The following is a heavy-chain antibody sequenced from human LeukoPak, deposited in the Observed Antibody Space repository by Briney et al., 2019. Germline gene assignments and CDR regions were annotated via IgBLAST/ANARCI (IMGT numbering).Heavy chain of an antibody. Sequence: GGSLRLSCAASGFTFSSYGMSWVRQAPGKGLEWVSAISGSGGSTYYADSVKGRFTISRDNSKNTLYLQMNSLRAGDTAVYYCANGQYPDGYSSGWSPLDYWGQGTLVTVSS. CDR2: ISGSGGST. CDR1: GFTFSSYG. V-gene: IGHV3-23*01. D-gene: IGHD6-19*01. J-gene: IGHJ4*02. CDR3: ANGQYPDGYSSGWSPLDY.